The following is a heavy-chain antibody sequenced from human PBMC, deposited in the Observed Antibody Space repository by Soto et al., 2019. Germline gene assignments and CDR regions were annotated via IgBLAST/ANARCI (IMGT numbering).Heavy chain of an antibody. V-gene: IGHV3-48*02. CDR2: ISRSSSTT. Sequence: PGGSLRLSCAASGFTFSSYSMNWVRQAPGKGPEWVSYISRSSSTTYYADSVKGRFTISRDNAKSSLYLQMNSLRDEDTALYYCASSPDYYDSSGYYVLYFDYWGQGNMVTVSS. D-gene: IGHD3-22*01. CDR1: GFTFSSYS. J-gene: IGHJ4*02. CDR3: ASSPDYYDSSGYYVLYFDY.